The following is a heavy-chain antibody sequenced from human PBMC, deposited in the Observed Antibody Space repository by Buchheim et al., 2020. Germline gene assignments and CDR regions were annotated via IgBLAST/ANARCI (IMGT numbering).Heavy chain of an antibody. Sequence: QVQLVQSGAEVKKPGASVKVSCKASGYTFTSYYMHWVRQAPGQGLEWMGIINPSGGSTSYAQKFQGRVTMTRDTSTSPVYMELSSLRSEDTAVYYCARDLSIAARPIFGYYYGMDVWGQGTT. CDR1: GYTFTSYY. D-gene: IGHD6-6*01. J-gene: IGHJ6*02. CDR3: ARDLSIAARPIFGYYYGMDV. V-gene: IGHV1-46*01. CDR2: INPSGGST.